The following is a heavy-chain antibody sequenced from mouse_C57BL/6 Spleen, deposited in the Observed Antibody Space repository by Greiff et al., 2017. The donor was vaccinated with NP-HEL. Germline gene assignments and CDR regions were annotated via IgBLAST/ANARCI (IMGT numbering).Heavy chain of an antibody. CDR2: ISYDGSN. V-gene: IGHV3-6*01. CDR1: GYSITSGYY. J-gene: IGHJ3*01. CDR3: ARVDGDYDGAWFAY. Sequence: ESGPGLVKPSQSLSLTCSVTGYSITSGYYWNWIRQFPGNKLEWMGYISYDGSNNYNPSLKNRISITRDTSKNQFFLKLNSVTTEDTATYYCARVDGDYDGAWFAYWGQGTLVTVSA. D-gene: IGHD2-4*01.